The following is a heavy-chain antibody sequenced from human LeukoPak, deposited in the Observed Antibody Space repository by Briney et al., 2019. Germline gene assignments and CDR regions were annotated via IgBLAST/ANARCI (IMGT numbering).Heavy chain of an antibody. CDR2: IHNSGTS. CDR1: DDSISDYY. V-gene: IGHV4-59*01. D-gene: IGHD3-16*01. CDR3: TRGAGWLIDY. J-gene: IGHJ4*02. Sequence: ASETLSLTCTVSDDSISDYYRGWIRQPPGKGLEWIGYIHNSGTSTYNLSLKSRVTISADTSKNQFSLKLNSMTTADTAVYYCTRGAGWLIDYWGQGILVTVSS.